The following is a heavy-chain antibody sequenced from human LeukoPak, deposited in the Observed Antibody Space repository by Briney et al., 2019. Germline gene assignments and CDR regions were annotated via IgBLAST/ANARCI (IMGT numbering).Heavy chain of an antibody. D-gene: IGHD2-15*01. CDR1: GFTFSTYS. V-gene: IGHV3-48*01. J-gene: IGHJ4*02. CDR3: AREDCSGGSCYYDY. Sequence: GGSLRLSCAASGFTFSTYSMNWVRQAPGKGLEWVSYIDTGTSTIYYADSVKGRFTISKDNAKNSLYLQMHSLRAEDTAIYFCAREDCSGGSCYYDYWGQGTLVTVSS. CDR2: IDTGTSTI.